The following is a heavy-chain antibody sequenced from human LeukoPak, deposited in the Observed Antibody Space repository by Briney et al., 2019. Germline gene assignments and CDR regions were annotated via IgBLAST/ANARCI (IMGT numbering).Heavy chain of an antibody. J-gene: IGHJ3*02. CDR1: GGSISSYY. CDR3: ARSNCGGDCENPNDALDI. Sequence: SETLSLTCTVSGGSISSYYWSWIWQPPGKGLEWIGYIYYSGSTNYNPSLKSRVTISVDTSKNQFSLNLSSMTAADTAVYYCARSNCGGDCENPNDALDIWGQGTMVTVSS. CDR2: IYYSGST. D-gene: IGHD2-21*02. V-gene: IGHV4-59*12.